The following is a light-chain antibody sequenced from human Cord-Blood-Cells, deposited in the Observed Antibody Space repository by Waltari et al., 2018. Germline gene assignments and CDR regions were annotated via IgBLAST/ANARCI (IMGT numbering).Light chain of an antibody. Sequence: QSVLTQPPSASGTPGPRVTISCSGSSSNIGRNYVYWYQQLPGTAPKLLIYRNNQRPSGVPYRFAGSKSGTSASLAISWLRSEDEADYYCAAWDDSLSGWVFGGGTKLTVL. CDR2: RNN. J-gene: IGLJ3*02. CDR3: AAWDDSLSGWV. V-gene: IGLV1-47*01. CDR1: SSNIGRNY.